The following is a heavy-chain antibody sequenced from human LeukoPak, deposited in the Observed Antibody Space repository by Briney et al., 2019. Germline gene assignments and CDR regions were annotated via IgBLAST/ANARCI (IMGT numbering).Heavy chain of an antibody. J-gene: IGHJ4*02. Sequence: GGSLRLSCAASGFTFSTYHINWVRQAPGKGLEWVSSISSNSDYIYYADSVRGRFTISRDNAKNSLYLQMNSLRAEDTAVYYCARGLCGGDCYDHWGQGTLVTVSS. D-gene: IGHD2-21*01. CDR1: GFTFSTYH. V-gene: IGHV3-21*01. CDR2: ISSNSDYI. CDR3: ARGLCGGDCYDH.